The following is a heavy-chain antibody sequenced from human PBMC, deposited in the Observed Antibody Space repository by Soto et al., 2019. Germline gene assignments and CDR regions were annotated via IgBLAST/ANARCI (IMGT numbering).Heavy chain of an antibody. V-gene: IGHV1-2*02. CDR3: ARDREPVVPSDY. D-gene: IGHD2-2*01. CDR1: GYTFTGYY. CDR2: INPNSGGT. J-gene: IGHJ4*02. Sequence: QVQLVQSGAEVKKPGASVKVSCKASGYTFTGYYMHWVRQAPGQGLEWMGWINPNSGGTNYAQKFQGRVTMTRDTTISTDYMEMSRLRSEDTAVYYCARDREPVVPSDYWGQGTLVTVSS.